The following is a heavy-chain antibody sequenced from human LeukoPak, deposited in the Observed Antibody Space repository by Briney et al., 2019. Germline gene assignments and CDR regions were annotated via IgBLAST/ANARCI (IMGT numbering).Heavy chain of an antibody. V-gene: IGHV3-21*04. CDR3: AKAPSIAAAGTFDY. Sequence: GGSLRLSCAASGFTFSSYSMNWVRQAPGKGLEWVSSISSSSSYIYYADSVKGRFTISRDNAKNSLYLQMNSLRAEDTAVYYCAKAPSIAAAGTFDYWGQGTLVTVSS. CDR2: ISSSSSYI. D-gene: IGHD6-13*01. CDR1: GFTFSSYS. J-gene: IGHJ4*02.